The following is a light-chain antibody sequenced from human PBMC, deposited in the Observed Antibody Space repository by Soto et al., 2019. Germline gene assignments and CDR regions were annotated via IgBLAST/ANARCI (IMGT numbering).Light chain of an antibody. J-gene: IGKJ1*01. CDR1: QSVSSSY. V-gene: IGKV3-20*01. CDR2: GAS. Sequence: EIVLTQSPGTLSLSPGERATLSCRASQSVSSSYLAWYQQKPGQAPRLPIYGASSRATGIPDRFSGSGSGTDFTLTISRLEPEDFAVYYCQQYGSSPPTTFGQGTKVDIK. CDR3: QQYGSSPPTT.